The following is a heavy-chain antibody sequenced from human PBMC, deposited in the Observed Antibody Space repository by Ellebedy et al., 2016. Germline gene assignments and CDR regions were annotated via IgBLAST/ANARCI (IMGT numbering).Heavy chain of an antibody. CDR3: ARGDEDFDY. CDR1: GVTVTGYY. CDR2: IYEGLHVKT. J-gene: IGHJ4*03. Sequence: SETLSLXXTVSGVTVTGYYWSWIRQTPGKGLEWLGSIYEGLHVKTNCNPSLKSRVTISVDTSKNQFSLHLNSVTPEDTAVYYCARGDEDFDYWGQGTMVTVSS. V-gene: IGHV4-59*02. D-gene: IGHD5-24*01.